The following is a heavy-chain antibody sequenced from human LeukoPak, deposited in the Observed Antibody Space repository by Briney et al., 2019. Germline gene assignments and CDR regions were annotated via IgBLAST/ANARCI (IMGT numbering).Heavy chain of an antibody. D-gene: IGHD3-10*01. V-gene: IGHV3-23*01. CDR3: AGSLYGSGSLVALPDY. CDR2: ISGSGGST. Sequence: GGTLRLSCAASGFTFSSYGMSWVRQAPGKGLEWVSAISGSGGSTYYADSVKGRFTISRDNSKNTLYLQMNSLRAEDTALYYCAGSLYGSGSLVALPDYWGQGTLVTVSS. J-gene: IGHJ4*02. CDR1: GFTFSSYG.